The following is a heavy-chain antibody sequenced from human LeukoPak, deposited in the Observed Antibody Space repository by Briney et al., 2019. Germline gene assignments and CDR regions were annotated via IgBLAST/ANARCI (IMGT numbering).Heavy chain of an antibody. V-gene: IGHV1-8*01. CDR1: GYSFSSYE. Sequence: GASVKVSCKASGYSFSSYEINWVRQVTGQGPEWMGWMNPDTGDTGDARKFQGRLSMTMNTSISTAYMELTSLRSEDTAVYYCARGGLRFFALSPRARGYYYGMDVWGQGTPVTVSS. D-gene: IGHD3-3*01. CDR2: MNPDTGDT. J-gene: IGHJ6*02. CDR3: ARGGLRFFALSPRARGYYYGMDV.